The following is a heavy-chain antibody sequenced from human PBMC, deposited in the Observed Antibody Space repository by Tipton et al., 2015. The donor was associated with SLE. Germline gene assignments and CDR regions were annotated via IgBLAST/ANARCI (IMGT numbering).Heavy chain of an antibody. CDR3: VRQRLWSDY. V-gene: IGHV4-34*01. J-gene: IGHJ4*02. CDR1: SGSFSDYW. Sequence: TLSLTCAAYSGSFSDYWWSWIRQPPGKGLEWIGNIYYTGSTYYNPSLRSRVTISIDTSKSHFSLKLTSVTATDTAVYYCVRQRLWSDYWGQGNLVTVSS. D-gene: IGHD2-21*01. CDR2: IYYTGST.